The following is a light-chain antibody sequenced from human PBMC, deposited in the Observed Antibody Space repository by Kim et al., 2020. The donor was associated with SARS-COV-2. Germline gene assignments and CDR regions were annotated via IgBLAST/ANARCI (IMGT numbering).Light chain of an antibody. Sequence: QSALTQPASVSGSPGQSITISCTGTSSDLGAYDYVSWYQHHPGEAPKLMISDVNKRPSGVSNRFSGSKSGNTASLTISGLRPEDESDYYCSSYASSGTWVFGGGTQLTVL. J-gene: IGLJ2*01. CDR2: DVN. CDR3: SSYASSGTWV. CDR1: SSDLGAYDY. V-gene: IGLV2-14*03.